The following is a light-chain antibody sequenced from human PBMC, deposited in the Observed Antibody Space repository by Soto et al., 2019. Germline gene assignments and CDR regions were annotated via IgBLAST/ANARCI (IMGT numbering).Light chain of an antibody. J-gene: IGKJ2*01. CDR3: KQCSSWQYT. V-gene: IGKV3-11*01. Sequence: EIVLTQYPATLSLSPGERVTLSCRASQSVSRSLAWYQQKPGQAPRLLIYDASNRATGIPARFSCRGSGTDFSLTMSSLAPEDFAVYYCKQCSSWQYTFGQGTKLDFK. CDR1: QSVSRS. CDR2: DAS.